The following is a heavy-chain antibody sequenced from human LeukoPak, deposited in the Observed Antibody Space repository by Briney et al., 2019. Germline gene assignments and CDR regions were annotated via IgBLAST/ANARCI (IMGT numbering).Heavy chain of an antibody. CDR3: AREVWFGELSERTLDY. D-gene: IGHD3-10*01. J-gene: IGHJ4*02. CDR1: GYXFTSYG. V-gene: IGHV1-18*01. Sequence: GASVKVSCKASGYXFTSYGMSWVRQAPGQGLEWMGWISAYNGNTNYAQKLQGRVTMTTDTSTSTAYMELRSLRSDDTAVYYCAREVWFGELSERTLDYWGQGTLVTVSS. CDR2: ISAYNGNT.